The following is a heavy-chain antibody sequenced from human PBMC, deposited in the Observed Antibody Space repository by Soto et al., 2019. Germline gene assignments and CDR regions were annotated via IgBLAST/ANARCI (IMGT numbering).Heavy chain of an antibody. D-gene: IGHD1-1*01. Sequence: ASVKVSCKASGYTFTSYDINWVRQATGQGLEWMGWMNPNSGNTGYAQKFQGRVTMTRNTSISTAYMELSSLRSEDTAVYYCARGNLPPVPQYYYYGVDVWGQGTTVTVSS. CDR2: MNPNSGNT. J-gene: IGHJ6*02. V-gene: IGHV1-8*01. CDR3: ARGNLPPVPQYYYYGVDV. CDR1: GYTFTSYD.